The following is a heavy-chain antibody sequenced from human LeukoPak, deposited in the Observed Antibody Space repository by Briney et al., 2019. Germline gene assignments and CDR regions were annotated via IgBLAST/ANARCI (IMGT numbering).Heavy chain of an antibody. J-gene: IGHJ4*02. V-gene: IGHV4-31*03. CDR3: ARLNDCTNGVCFYYFDF. CDR1: GGSISSGGYY. CDR2: IYYSGST. D-gene: IGHD2-8*01. Sequence: SETLSLTCTVSGGSISSGGYYWSWIRQHPGKGLEWIGYIYYSGSTYYNPSLKSRVTISVDTSKNQFSLKLTSVTAADTAVYYCARLNDCTNGVCFYYFDFWGQGTLVTVSS.